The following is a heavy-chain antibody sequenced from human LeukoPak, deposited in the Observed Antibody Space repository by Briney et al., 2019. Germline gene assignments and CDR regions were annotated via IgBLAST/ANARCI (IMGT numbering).Heavy chain of an antibody. CDR2: IYHSGNI. J-gene: IGHJ4*02. CDR1: GGSISSTTYY. V-gene: IGHV4-39*01. Sequence: PSETLSLTCTVSGGSISSTTYYWGWIRQPPGKGLEWIGSIYHSGNIYYNPSLKSRVTISVDTSKNQFSLKLSSVTAADTAVYYCARSRARFGELSTRSYYFDYWGQGTLVTVSS. CDR3: ARSRARFGELSTRSYYFDY. D-gene: IGHD3-10*01.